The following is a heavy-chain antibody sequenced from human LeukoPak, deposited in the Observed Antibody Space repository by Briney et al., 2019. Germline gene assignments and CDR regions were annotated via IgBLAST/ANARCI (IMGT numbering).Heavy chain of an antibody. CDR3: AKDPQFSDAFDI. CDR2: ISGSGGST. J-gene: IGHJ3*02. D-gene: IGHD4-11*01. CDR1: GFTFGSYA. Sequence: GGSLRLSCAASGFTFGSYAMSWVRQAPGKGLEWVSAISGSGGSTYYADSVKGRFTISRDNFKNTLYLQMNSLRAEDTAVYYCAKDPQFSDAFDIWGQGTTVTVSS. V-gene: IGHV3-23*01.